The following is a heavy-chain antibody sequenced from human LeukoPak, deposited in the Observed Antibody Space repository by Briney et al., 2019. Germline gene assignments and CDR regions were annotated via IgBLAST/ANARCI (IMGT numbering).Heavy chain of an antibody. D-gene: IGHD1-1*01. CDR3: AILAAWTGDY. CDR2: INHSGST. Sequence: GSLRLSCAASGFTFSSYGMSWVRQPPGKGLEWIGEINHSGSTNYNPSLKSRVTISVDTSKNQFSLKLSPVTAADTAVYYCAILAAWTGDYWGQGTLVTVSS. V-gene: IGHV4-34*08. CDR1: GFTFSSYG. J-gene: IGHJ4*02.